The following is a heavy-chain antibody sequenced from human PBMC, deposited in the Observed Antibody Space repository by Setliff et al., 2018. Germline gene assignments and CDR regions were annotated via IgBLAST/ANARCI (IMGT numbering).Heavy chain of an antibody. V-gene: IGHV4-31*03. CDR2: IYYSGST. J-gene: IGHJ4*02. D-gene: IGHD3-16*01. CDR3: ARLPNYVWGSPVDY. CDR1: GASISSDGYY. Sequence: PSETLSLTCIVSGASISSDGYYWSWIRQHPGKGLEWIGYIYYSGSTYYNPSLKSRVTISLDTSKNQFSLELSSVTAADTAVYYCARLPNYVWGSPVDYWGQGTLVTVSS.